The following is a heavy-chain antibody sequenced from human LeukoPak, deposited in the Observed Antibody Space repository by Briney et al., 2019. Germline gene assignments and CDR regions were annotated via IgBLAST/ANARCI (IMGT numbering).Heavy chain of an antibody. Sequence: PSETLSLTCTVSGASINDYYWTWIRQPPGKGLEWIANIFHSGSTNYNPSLTSRVTISVEASKNQFTLRLSSVTAADTAVYYCAGEGDYWHRFDYWGRGTLVTVSS. CDR3: AGEGDYWHRFDY. CDR2: IFHSGST. J-gene: IGHJ4*02. D-gene: IGHD4-17*01. CDR1: GASINDYY. V-gene: IGHV4-59*01.